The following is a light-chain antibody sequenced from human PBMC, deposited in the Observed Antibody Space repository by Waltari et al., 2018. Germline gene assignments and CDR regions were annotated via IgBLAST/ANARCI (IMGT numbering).Light chain of an antibody. J-gene: IGLJ2*01. CDR2: EVN. CDR1: SSDVGGYNF. V-gene: IGLV2-14*01. CDR3: SSYTRHETGI. Sequence: QSALTQPASVSGSPGQSITISCPGPSSDVGGYNFVSWYQQPPGKVPKLIIYEVNNRPSGVSNRFSGSKSGNTASLTISGLQAEDEADYYCSSYTRHETGIFGGGTKLTVL.